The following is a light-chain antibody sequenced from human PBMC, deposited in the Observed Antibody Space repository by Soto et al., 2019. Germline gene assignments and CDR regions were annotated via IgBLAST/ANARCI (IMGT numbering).Light chain of an antibody. CDR3: LVWDSESYV. J-gene: IGLJ1*01. Sequence: SYELTQPVSVSVALGQTAIITCGAKYIGGKNVHWYQQKPGQAPVLVIYRDYNRPSGIPERFSGSNSGNTATLTIIRAQAGDEADYFCLVWDSESYVFGPGTKLTVL. CDR1: YIGGKN. V-gene: IGLV3-9*01. CDR2: RDY.